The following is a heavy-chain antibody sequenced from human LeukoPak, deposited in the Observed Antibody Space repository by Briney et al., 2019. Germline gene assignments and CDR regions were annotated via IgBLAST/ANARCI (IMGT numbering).Heavy chain of an antibody. CDR1: GFTFSSYA. CDR3: AREGSRDGDNFVLGHFDY. CDR2: ISYDGSNK. J-gene: IGHJ4*02. V-gene: IGHV3-30*04. D-gene: IGHD5-24*01. Sequence: PGGSLRLSCAASGFTFSSYAMHWVRQAPGKGLEWVAVISYDGSNKYYADSVKSRFTISRNNSKNTLYLQMNSLRAEDTAVYYCAREGSRDGDNFVLGHFDYWGQGTLVTVSS.